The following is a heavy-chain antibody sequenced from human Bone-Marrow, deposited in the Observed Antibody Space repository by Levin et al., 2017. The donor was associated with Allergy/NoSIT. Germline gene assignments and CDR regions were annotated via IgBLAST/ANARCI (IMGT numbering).Heavy chain of an antibody. CDR3: AVGGTSPYHAFDV. Sequence: GGSLRLSCKGSGYSFPNYWIGWVRQVPGEGLEWMGLIFPGDSETRYRPSFQGQVTFSADKSTTTAYLHLSGLRGSDTAVYFCAVGGTSPYHAFDVWGQGTTVTVYS. CDR2: IFPGDSET. CDR1: GYSFPNYW. J-gene: IGHJ3*01. V-gene: IGHV5-51*01. D-gene: IGHD6-19*01.